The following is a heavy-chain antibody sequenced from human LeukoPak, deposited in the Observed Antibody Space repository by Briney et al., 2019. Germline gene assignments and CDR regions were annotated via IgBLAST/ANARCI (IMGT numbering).Heavy chain of an antibody. CDR1: GYTFTGYY. Sequence: GSSVKVSCKASGYTFTGYYMHWVRQAPGQGLEWMGLMNPNSGGTNYPQKFQGRVTMTRGTSIHEAYMELSRLRSDGTAVYYCARRGATSKLRATITADWGQGTMVTVSS. D-gene: IGHD5-12*01. CDR3: ARRGATSKLRATITAD. V-gene: IGHV1-2*02. J-gene: IGHJ3*01. CDR2: MNPNSGGT.